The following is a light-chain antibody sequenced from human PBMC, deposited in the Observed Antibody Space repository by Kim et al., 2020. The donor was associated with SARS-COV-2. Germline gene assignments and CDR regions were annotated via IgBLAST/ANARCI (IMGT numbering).Light chain of an antibody. CDR1: SSNIVSNT. CDR3: AAWDGSLNGVV. CDR2: SND. V-gene: IGLV1-44*01. J-gene: IGLJ2*01. Sequence: QSVLTQPPSASGTPGQRVTISCSGSSSNIVSNTVNWYQQLPGTAPKHLIYSNDQRPSGGPDRISGSKSGTSASLAISGLQSEDEADYYCAAWDGSLNGVVFGGGTKLTVL.